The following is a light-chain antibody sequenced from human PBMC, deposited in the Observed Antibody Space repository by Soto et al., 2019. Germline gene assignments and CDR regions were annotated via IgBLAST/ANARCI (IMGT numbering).Light chain of an antibody. J-gene: IGKJ1*01. Sequence: EIVLTQSPGTLSLSPGERATLSCRASQSVSSSYLAWYQQKPGQAPRLLIYGASSRANGIPDRFSGSGSGTDFTITISRLEPEDFAVYYRQQYGSSRRWTFGQGTKVEIK. CDR2: GAS. V-gene: IGKV3-20*01. CDR1: QSVSSSY. CDR3: QQYGSSRRWT.